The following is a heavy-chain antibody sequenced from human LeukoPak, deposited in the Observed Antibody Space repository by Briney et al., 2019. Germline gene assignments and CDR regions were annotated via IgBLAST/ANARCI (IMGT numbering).Heavy chain of an antibody. CDR1: GFTFSTYG. CDR3: AKDHVTWGNRYFDH. J-gene: IGHJ4*02. V-gene: IGHV3-30*02. CDR2: IGHDATKI. D-gene: IGHD3-16*01. Sequence: PGGSLRLSCAASGFTFSTYGMHWVRQAPGKGLEWVAFIGHDATKIYYADSVQGRFTISRDNSKNTLYLEMNNLSGEDTALYYCAKDHVTWGNRYFDHWGQGTLGTVSS.